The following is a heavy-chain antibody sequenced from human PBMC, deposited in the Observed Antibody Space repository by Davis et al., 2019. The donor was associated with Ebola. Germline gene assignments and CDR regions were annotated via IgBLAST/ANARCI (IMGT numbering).Heavy chain of an antibody. CDR2: IRSKANSYAT. V-gene: IGHV3-73*01. Sequence: GGSLRLSCAASGFTFSGSAMHWVRQASGKGLEWVGRIRSKANSYATAYAASVKGRFTISRDDSKNTAYLQMNSLKTEDTAVYYCTTAGTIFGVVTFDYWGQGTLVTVSS. D-gene: IGHD3-3*01. CDR3: TTAGTIFGVVTFDY. CDR1: GFTFSGSA. J-gene: IGHJ4*02.